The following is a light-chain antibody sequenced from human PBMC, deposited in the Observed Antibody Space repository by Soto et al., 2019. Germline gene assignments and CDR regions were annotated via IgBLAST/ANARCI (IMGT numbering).Light chain of an antibody. CDR2: WAS. CDR1: RSFLYTPNAKNY. CDR3: QQYHSTRLT. V-gene: IGKV4-1*01. Sequence: DILITQSPDYLAGSLGDGATIHCKSSRSFLYTPNAKNYLAWYQQKPGQPPRLXIYWASYREPGVPDRFSGSWYGTDFNLTISSLQAEDVAVYDGQQYHSTRLTFGGGTKVDIK. J-gene: IGKJ4*01.